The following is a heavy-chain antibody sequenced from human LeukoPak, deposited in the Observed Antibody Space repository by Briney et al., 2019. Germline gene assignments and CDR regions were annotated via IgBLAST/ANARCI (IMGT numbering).Heavy chain of an antibody. CDR1: GLTVSSSY. CDR2: IYNDGST. J-gene: IGHJ3*02. Sequence: PGGSLRLSCAASGLTVSSSYMSWVPQPPGKGLEWVSIIYNDGSTYYADSMKGRFTISRVNSKNTLYLQVNSLRAEDTAMYYCARNILFAFDIWGQGTMVTVSS. CDR3: ARNILFAFDI. V-gene: IGHV3-53*01.